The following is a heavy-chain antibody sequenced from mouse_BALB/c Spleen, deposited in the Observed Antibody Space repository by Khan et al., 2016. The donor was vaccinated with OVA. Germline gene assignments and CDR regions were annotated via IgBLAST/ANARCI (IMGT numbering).Heavy chain of an antibody. CDR3: TREYYVNFDY. Sequence: EVELVESGGGLVQPGGSRKLSCAASGFTFSSFGMHWVRQTPEKRLEGVAFISSGSSTIYYTDAVKGRFTISRDNPKNTLFLQMTSPMSEDTATYYCTREYYVNFDYWGQGTTLTVSS. CDR2: ISSGSSTI. V-gene: IGHV5-17*02. J-gene: IGHJ2*01. CDR1: GFTFSSFG. D-gene: IGHD1-1*01.